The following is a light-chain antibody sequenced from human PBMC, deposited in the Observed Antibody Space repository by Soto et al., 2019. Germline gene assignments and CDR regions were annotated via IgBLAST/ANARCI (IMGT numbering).Light chain of an antibody. CDR2: GAS. V-gene: IGKV3-20*01. Sequence: EIVLTQSPGTLSLSPGERATLSCRARQSFSSSYLAWYQQKPGQAPRLLIYGASSRATGIPDRFSGSGSGTDFTLTISRLEPEDFAVYYCHQYSSSPLTFGQGTKLEIK. J-gene: IGKJ2*01. CDR1: QSFSSSY. CDR3: HQYSSSPLT.